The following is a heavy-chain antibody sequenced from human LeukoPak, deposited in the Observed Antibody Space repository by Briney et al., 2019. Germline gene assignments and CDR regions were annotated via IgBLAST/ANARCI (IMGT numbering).Heavy chain of an antibody. CDR3: ARTTTFAPHFDY. V-gene: IGHV3-66*01. CDR1: GFTVSSNY. CDR2: IYSGGTT. Sequence: GGSLRLSCAASGFTVSSNYMSWVRQAPGKGLEWVSVIYSGGTTYYADSVKGRFTISRDNSKNTLYLQMNSLRAEDTAVYYCARTTTFAPHFDYWGQGALVTVSS. J-gene: IGHJ4*02. D-gene: IGHD1-1*01.